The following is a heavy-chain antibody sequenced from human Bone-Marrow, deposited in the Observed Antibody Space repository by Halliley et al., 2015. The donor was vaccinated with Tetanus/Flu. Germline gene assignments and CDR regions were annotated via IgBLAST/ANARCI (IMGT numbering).Heavy chain of an antibody. CDR3: ARSLSEAGYYFDN. D-gene: IGHD3-16*02. J-gene: IGHJ4*02. V-gene: IGHV4-61*03. Sequence: WIGYIDNAETPNYNPPLGSRVTMSVDTSKNHFSLRLNSVTGADPAVYYCARSLSEAGYYFDNWGQGTLVTVSS. CDR2: IDNAETP.